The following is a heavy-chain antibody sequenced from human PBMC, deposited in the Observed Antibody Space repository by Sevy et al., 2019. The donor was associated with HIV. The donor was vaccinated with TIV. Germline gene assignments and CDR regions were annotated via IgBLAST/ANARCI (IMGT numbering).Heavy chain of an antibody. CDR3: TRDAGYIIAWSPSDY. Sequence: GGSLRLSCAASGLTFSSHAMHWVRQAPGKGLEWVAVISSAGSNKYYADSVKGRFTISRGNPKNTLYLQMNSLRPEDTAVYYRTRDAGYIIAWSPSDYWGQGTLVTVSS. CDR2: ISSAGSNK. CDR1: GLTFSSHA. D-gene: IGHD6-19*01. J-gene: IGHJ4*02. V-gene: IGHV3-30-3*01.